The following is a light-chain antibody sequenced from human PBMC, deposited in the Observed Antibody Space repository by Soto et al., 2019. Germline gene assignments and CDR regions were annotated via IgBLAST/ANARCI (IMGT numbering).Light chain of an antibody. J-gene: IGLJ3*02. CDR3: SLYTTNSTWL. CDR2: RVS. Sequence: QSALTQPPSVSGSPGQSVTISCTGASSDVGYYSRVSWYQQPPGTAPKLIIYRVSGRPSGVPNRFSGSGSGNTASLTISGLQAEDEADYYCSLYTTNSTWLFGGGTKVTVL. CDR1: SSDVGYYSR. V-gene: IGLV2-18*01.